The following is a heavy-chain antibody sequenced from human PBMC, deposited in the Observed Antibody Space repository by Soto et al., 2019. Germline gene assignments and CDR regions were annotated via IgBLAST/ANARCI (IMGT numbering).Heavy chain of an antibody. CDR1: GFTFSSYS. CDR2: ISSSSSYI. D-gene: IGHD1-26*01. V-gene: IGHV3-21*01. CDR3: ARERGELPAPDY. J-gene: IGHJ4*02. Sequence: PGGSLRLSCAASGFTFSSYSMNWVRQAPGKGLEWVSSISSSSSYIYYADSVKGRFTISRDNAKNSLYLQMNSLRAEDTAVYYCARERGELPAPDYWGQGTLVTVSS.